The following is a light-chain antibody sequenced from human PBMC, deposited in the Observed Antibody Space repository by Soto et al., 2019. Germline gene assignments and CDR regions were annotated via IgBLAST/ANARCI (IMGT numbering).Light chain of an antibody. CDR1: QSLVYSNGYTY. V-gene: IGKV2-30*01. CDR2: KVS. CDR3: LQGTHWPPT. Sequence: DVVMTQSPLSLPVTLGQPASSSCRSSQSLVYSNGYTYLTWFHQRPGQPPRRLISKVSKRDSGVPDRISGSGSGTDFTLKIGRVEAEDVAVYYCLQGTHWPPTFGQGTDWRL. J-gene: IGKJ5*01.